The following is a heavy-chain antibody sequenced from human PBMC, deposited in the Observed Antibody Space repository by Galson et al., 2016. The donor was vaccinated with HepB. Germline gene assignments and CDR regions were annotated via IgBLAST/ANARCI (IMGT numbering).Heavy chain of an antibody. J-gene: IGHJ4*02. CDR2: ISSDGLTT. D-gene: IGHD1-20*01. CDR1: GFAFRTYW. V-gene: IGHV3-74*03. Sequence: SLRLCCAASGFAFRTYWMHWVRQSPGMGLVWVSRISSDGLTTTYADSVKGRFTIARDNSKNTRYLEMNSLRAEDTAVYYCARDNWDDAGCSVDHWGQGTLVTVSS. CDR3: ARDNWDDAGCSVDH.